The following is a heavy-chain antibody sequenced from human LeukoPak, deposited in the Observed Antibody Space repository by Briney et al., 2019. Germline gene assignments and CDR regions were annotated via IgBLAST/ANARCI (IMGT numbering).Heavy chain of an antibody. CDR1: GFTFSSYW. D-gene: IGHD2-15*01. V-gene: IGHV3-74*01. J-gene: IGHJ5*02. Sequence: GGSLRLSCAASGFTFSSYWMHWVRQAPGKGLVWVSRINSDGSSTSYADSVKGRFTISRDNAKNTLYLQMNGLRAEDTAVYYCAGGYCSGGSCYSGNWFDPWGQGTLVTVSS. CDR2: INSDGSST. CDR3: AGGYCSGGSCYSGNWFDP.